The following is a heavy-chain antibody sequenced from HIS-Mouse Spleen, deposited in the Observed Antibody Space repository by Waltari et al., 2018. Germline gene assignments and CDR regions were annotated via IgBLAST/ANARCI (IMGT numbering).Heavy chain of an antibody. D-gene: IGHD1-26*01. J-gene: IGHJ3*02. CDR1: GFTFSSYW. CDR2: INSDGSST. CDR3: ARAWELLAFDI. V-gene: IGHV3-74*01. Sequence: EVQLVESGGGLVQPGGSLRLACAAFGFTFSSYWMHWVRQAPGKGLVWVSRINSDGSSTSYADSVKGRFTISRDNAKNTLYLQMNSLRAEDTAVYYCARAWELLAFDIWGQGTMVTVSS.